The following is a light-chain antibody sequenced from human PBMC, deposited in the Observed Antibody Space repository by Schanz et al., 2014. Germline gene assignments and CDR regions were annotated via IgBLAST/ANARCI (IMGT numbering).Light chain of an antibody. CDR1: QTVSSN. Sequence: EIVMTQSPATLSVSPGERATLSCRASQTVSSNLAWYQQKPGQAPRLLIYDASTRATGIPARFSGSGSGTEFTLTISSLQPADFATYYCQQFSTFPLTFGGGTKVEIK. CDR3: QQFSTFPLT. CDR2: DAS. V-gene: IGKV3-15*01. J-gene: IGKJ4*01.